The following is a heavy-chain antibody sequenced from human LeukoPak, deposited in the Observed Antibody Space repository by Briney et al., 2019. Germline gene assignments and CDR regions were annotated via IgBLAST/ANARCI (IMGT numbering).Heavy chain of an antibody. D-gene: IGHD3-22*01. V-gene: IGHV1-46*01. CDR3: ARDMDYDSSGYFPGAFDI. Sequence: RASVKVSCKASGYTFTSYYMHWVRQAPGQGLEWMGIINPSGGSTSYAQSFQGRVTMTRDMSTSTVYMELSSLRSEDTAVYYCARDMDYDSSGYFPGAFDIWGQGTMVTVSS. J-gene: IGHJ3*02. CDR1: GYTFTSYY. CDR2: INPSGGST.